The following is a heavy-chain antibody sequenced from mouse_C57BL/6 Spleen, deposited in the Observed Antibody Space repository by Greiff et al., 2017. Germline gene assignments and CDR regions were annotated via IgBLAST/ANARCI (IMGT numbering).Heavy chain of an antibody. CDR2: INPNNGGT. J-gene: IGHJ4*01. Sequence: EVQLQQSGPELVKPGASVKISCKASGYTFTDYYMNWVKQSHGKSLEWIGDINPNNGGTSYNQKFKGKATLTVDKSSSTAYMELRSLTSEDSAVYYCARCDYDDYAMDYWGQVTSVTVSS. CDR3: ARCDYDDYAMDY. D-gene: IGHD2-4*01. V-gene: IGHV1-26*01. CDR1: GYTFTDYY.